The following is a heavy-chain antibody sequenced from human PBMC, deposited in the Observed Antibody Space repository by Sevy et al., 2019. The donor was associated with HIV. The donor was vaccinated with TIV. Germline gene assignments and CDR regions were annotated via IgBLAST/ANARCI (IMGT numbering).Heavy chain of an antibody. J-gene: IGHJ4*02. CDR1: GGSISSSSYY. CDR2: IYYSGST. CDR3: ARRRRVVVVVAATTPFDY. V-gene: IGHV4-39*01. Sequence: SETLSLTCTVSGGSISSSSYYWGWIRQPPGKGLEWIGRIYYSGSTYYNPSLKSRVIISVDTSKNQFSLKLSSVTAADTAVYYCARRRRVVVVVAATTPFDYWGQGTLVTASS. D-gene: IGHD2-15*01.